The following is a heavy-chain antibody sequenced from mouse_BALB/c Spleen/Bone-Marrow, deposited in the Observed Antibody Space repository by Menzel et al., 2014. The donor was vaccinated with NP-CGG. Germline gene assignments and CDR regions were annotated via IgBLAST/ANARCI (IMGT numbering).Heavy chain of an antibody. CDR1: GYSFTDYN. J-gene: IGHJ4*01. CDR2: IDPYNGGT. CDR3: ARSGGYQPLYAMDY. Sequence: EVKLVESGPELVKPGASGKVSCKASGYSFTDYNMYWVKQSHGKSLEWIGYIDPYNGGTSYNQKFKGKATLTVDKSSSTAFMHLNSLTSEDSAVYYCARSGGYQPLYAMDYWGQGTSVTVSS. D-gene: IGHD2-2*01. V-gene: IGHV1S135*01.